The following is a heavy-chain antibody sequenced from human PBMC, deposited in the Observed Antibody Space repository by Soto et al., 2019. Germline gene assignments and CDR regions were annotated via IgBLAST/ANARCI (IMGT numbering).Heavy chain of an antibody. CDR3: ARGASTDCSSGVGSFFYNHDMDV. CDR1: GYSFTDYH. V-gene: IGHV1-2*04. Sequence: AAVKVSCKSSGYSFTDYHIHWVRQAPGQGLEWLGRINPKSGGTSTAQKFQGWVTMTTDTSISTASMELTRLTSDDTAIYYCARGASTDCSSGVGSFFYNHDMDVGG. CDR2: INPKSGGT. D-gene: IGHD2-8*01. J-gene: IGHJ6*02.